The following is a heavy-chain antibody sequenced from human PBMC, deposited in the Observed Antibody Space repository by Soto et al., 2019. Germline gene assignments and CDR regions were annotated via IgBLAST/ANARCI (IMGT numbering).Heavy chain of an antibody. CDR2: ISAYNGNT. D-gene: IGHD6-13*01. CDR3: ARGVAAAGTALLYGMDV. V-gene: IGHV1-18*04. Sequence: ASVKVSCKASGYTFTSYGISWVRQAPGQGLEWMGWISAYNGNTNYAQKLQGRVTMTTDTSTSTAYMELRSLRSDDTAVYYCARGVAAAGTALLYGMDVWGQGTTVTVSS. J-gene: IGHJ6*02. CDR1: GYTFTSYG.